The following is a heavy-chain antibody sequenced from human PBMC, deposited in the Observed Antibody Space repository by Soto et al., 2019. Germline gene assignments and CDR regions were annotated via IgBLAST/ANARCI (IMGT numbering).Heavy chain of an antibody. CDR1: GFSISSYS. J-gene: IGHJ6*02. Sequence: AESMSLSCASSGFSISSYSMGLVRQKQGKGLEWVGYIYYSGSTTYYPSLESRVTISVDTSKNQFSLKLSSVTAADTAVYYCARDIMGTNYYYYGMDVWGQGTTVTVSS. CDR3: ARDIMGTNYYYYGMDV. CDR2: IYYSGST. D-gene: IGHD2-8*01. V-gene: IGHV4-59*01.